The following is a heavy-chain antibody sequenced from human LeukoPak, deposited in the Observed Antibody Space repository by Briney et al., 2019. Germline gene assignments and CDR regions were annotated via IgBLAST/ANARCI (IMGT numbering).Heavy chain of an antibody. V-gene: IGHV1-46*01. CDR3: ARGSSGYCSGGSCYRRYNWFDP. J-gene: IGHJ5*02. CDR2: INPSGGSK. Sequence: ASVKVSCKASGYTFTSYYMHWVRQAPGQGLEWMGIINPSGGSKSYAQKFQGRVTMTRDMSTSTVYMELSSLRSEDTAVYYCARGSSGYCSGGSCYRRYNWFDPWGQGTLVTVSS. CDR1: GYTFTSYY. D-gene: IGHD2-15*01.